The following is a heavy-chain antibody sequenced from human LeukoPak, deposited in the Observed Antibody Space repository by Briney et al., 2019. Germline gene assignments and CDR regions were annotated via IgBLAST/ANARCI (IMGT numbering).Heavy chain of an antibody. Sequence: SETLSLTCTVSGGSISSYYWSWIRQPPGKGLEWIGYIYYSGSTNYNPPLKSRVTISVDTSKNQFSLKLSSVTAADTAVYYCARRQPGYSSSWIDYWGQGTLVTVSS. J-gene: IGHJ4*02. CDR2: IYYSGST. CDR1: GGSISSYY. CDR3: ARRQPGYSSSWIDY. D-gene: IGHD6-13*01. V-gene: IGHV4-59*08.